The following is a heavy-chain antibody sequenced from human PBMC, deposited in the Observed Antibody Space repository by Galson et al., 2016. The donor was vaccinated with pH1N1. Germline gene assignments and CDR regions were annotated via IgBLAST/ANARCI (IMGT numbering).Heavy chain of an antibody. CDR3: ARDGIAAAGSRMDQYYFDY. J-gene: IGHJ4*02. V-gene: IGHV6-1*01. Sequence: CAISGDSVSSNSAAWNWIRQSPSKGLEWLGRTYYRSKWYNDYAVSVKSRITINPDTSKNQFSLQLNSVTPEDTAVYYCARDGIAAAGSRMDQYYFDYWGQGTLVTVSS. CDR1: GDSVSSNSAA. CDR2: TYYRSKWYN. D-gene: IGHD6-13*01.